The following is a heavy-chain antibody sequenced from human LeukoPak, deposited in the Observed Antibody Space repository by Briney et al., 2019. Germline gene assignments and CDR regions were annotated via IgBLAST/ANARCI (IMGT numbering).Heavy chain of an antibody. Sequence: GSLRLSSAASGFSFSSSSMNRVRQAPGQGLEWISYISSSSRAIYYADSVKGRFTISRDKAKNSLYLQMNSLRDEDTVFYYCAKTWSGSYLDYWGLGTLVTVSA. CDR1: GFSFSSSS. CDR2: ISSSSRAI. CDR3: AKTWSGSYLDY. J-gene: IGHJ4*02. D-gene: IGHD3-3*01. V-gene: IGHV3-48*02.